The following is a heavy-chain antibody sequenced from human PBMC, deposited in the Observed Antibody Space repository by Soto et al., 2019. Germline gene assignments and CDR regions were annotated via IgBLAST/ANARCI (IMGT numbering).Heavy chain of an antibody. J-gene: IGHJ4*02. CDR3: ARGDGSGSRFDY. CDR2: IYYSGST. V-gene: IGHV4-31*03. Sequence: QVQLQESGPGLVKPSQTLSLTCTVSGGSISSGGYYWSWIRQHPGKGLEWIGYIYYSGSTYYNPSLKSRVTISVDTSKNQFSQKLSSVTAADTAVYYCARGDGSGSRFDYWGQGTMVTVSS. CDR1: GGSISSGGYY. D-gene: IGHD3-3*01.